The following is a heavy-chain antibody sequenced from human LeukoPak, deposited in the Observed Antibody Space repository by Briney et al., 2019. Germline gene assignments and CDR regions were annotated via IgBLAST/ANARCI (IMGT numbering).Heavy chain of an antibody. CDR2: ISSSDTYT. D-gene: IGHD3-10*01. CDR1: GFPFRDYY. V-gene: IGHV3-11*03. J-gene: IGHJ3*01. CDR3: ARSRGFHSMDSFPV. Sequence: GGSLRLSCAASGFPFRDYYMSWVRQAPGKGLEWLSYISSSDTYTYYADSVRGRFSISRDNANNSLFLHMNSLRAEDTAVYYCARSRGFHSMDSFPVWGQGTRLIVS.